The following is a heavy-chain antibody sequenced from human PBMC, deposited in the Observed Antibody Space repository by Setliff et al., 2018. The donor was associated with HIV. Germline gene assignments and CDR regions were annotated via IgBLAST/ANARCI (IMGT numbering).Heavy chain of an antibody. CDR2: INHSGRT. Sequence: PSETLSLTCAVYGGSFSGYYWSWIRQAPGKGLEWIGEINHSGRTKYNPSLESRVTLSVDTSKNQFSLKLTSVTAADTAFYYCARGFSGDYIFTGYTAVYYCAIDFPASAFYLSSALLTNCWGQETLVTVSS. D-gene: IGHD3-3*01. J-gene: IGHJ4*02. V-gene: IGHV4-34*01. CDR1: GGSFSGYY. CDR3: ARGFSGDYIFTGYTAVYYCAIDFPASAFYLSSALLTNC.